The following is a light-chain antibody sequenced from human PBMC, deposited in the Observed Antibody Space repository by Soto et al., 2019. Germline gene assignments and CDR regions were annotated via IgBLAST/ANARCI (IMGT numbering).Light chain of an antibody. Sequence: HYPSTPPASPGGRATLSCRASQSISDTLAWHQQEPGPAPRLLIHGASTRATGFPARCSGSGSGTDFTLTIRRLQYEDVAVYECQRYNKWLWTFGQGTKV. CDR2: GAS. CDR1: QSISDT. V-gene: IGKV3-15*01. CDR3: QRYNKWLWT. J-gene: IGKJ1*01.